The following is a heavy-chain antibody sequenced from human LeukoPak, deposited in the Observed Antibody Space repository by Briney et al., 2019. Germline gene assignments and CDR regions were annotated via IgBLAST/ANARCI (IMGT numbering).Heavy chain of an antibody. CDR2: ISGSGGST. Sequence: GGSLRLSCAASGFTFSSYAMSWVRQAPGKGLEWVSAISGSGGSTYYADSVKGRFTISRDNSKNALYLQMNSLRAEDTAVYYCAKDQGSSCLFDYWGQGTLVTVSS. J-gene: IGHJ4*02. CDR3: AKDQGSSCLFDY. CDR1: GFTFSSYA. D-gene: IGHD6-13*01. V-gene: IGHV3-23*01.